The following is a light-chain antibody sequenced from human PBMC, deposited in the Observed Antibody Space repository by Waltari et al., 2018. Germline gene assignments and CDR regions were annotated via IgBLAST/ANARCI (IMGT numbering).Light chain of an antibody. CDR3: QHYVRLPAT. J-gene: IGKJ1*01. Sequence: APPACRASQTVSRSLAWYQQKPGQAPKLLIYGASTRATGIPDRFTGSGSGTDFSLTISSLEPEDFAIYFCQHYVRLPATFGQGTKVEIK. V-gene: IGKV3-20*01. CDR2: GAS. CDR1: QTVSRS.